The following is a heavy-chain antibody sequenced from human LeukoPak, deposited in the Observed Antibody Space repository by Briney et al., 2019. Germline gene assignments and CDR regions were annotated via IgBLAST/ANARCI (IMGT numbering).Heavy chain of an antibody. CDR3: AKVRGTYSSGYSFDY. CDR2: ISWNSGYI. CDR1: GFTFDNYA. D-gene: IGHD6-19*01. J-gene: IGHJ4*02. V-gene: IGHV3-9*01. Sequence: TGGSLRLSCAASGFTFDNYAMHWVRQAPGKGLEWLSIISWNSGYIGYADSVKGRFTISRDNAKKSLDLQMNSLRAEDTAFYYCAKVRGTYSSGYSFDYWGQGTLVTVSS.